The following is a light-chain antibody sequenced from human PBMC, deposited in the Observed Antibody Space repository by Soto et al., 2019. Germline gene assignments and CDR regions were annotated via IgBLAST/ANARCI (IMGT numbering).Light chain of an antibody. V-gene: IGKV3-20*01. CDR2: GVF. J-gene: IGKJ2*01. CDR1: QSVRSNY. Sequence: ETVLTQSPRTVSLSPGERATLSCTTSQSVRSNYLAWYQQKPGQAPRLLIYGVFSRATGIPDRFSGSGSGTDFTLNISGLEPEDSAVYYCQHYDGSPRTFGQGTKLEI. CDR3: QHYDGSPRT.